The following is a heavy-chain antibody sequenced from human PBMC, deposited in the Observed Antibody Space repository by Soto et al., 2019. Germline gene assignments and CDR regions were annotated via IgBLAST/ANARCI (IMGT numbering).Heavy chain of an antibody. Sequence: GQGLEWMGWISAYNGNTNYAQKLQGRVTMTTDTSTSTAYMELRSLRSDDTAVYYCVRDPNVLLWLGEPIDPCGQGALVTGSS. D-gene: IGHD3-10*01. V-gene: IGHV1-18*01. CDR2: ISAYNGNT. J-gene: IGHJ5*02. CDR3: VRDPNVLLWLGEPIDP.